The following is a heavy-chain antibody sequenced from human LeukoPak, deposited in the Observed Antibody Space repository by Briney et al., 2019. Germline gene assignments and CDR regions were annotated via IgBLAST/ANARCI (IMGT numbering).Heavy chain of an antibody. Sequence: PSETLSLTCTVSGGSISSYYWSWIRQPPGKGLEWIGYIYYSGSTNYNPSLKSRVTISVDTSKNQFSLKLSSVTAADTAVYYCARTYSTRNNWFDPWGQGTLVTVSS. D-gene: IGHD4-11*01. J-gene: IGHJ5*02. CDR2: IYYSGST. CDR1: GGSISSYY. V-gene: IGHV4-59*08. CDR3: ARTYSTRNNWFDP.